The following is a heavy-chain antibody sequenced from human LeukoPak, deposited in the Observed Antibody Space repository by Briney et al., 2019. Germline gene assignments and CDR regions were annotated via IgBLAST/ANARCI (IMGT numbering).Heavy chain of an antibody. CDR1: GFSVITND. CDR3: ARGVEPLAANTLAY. V-gene: IGHV3-53*01. J-gene: IGHJ4*02. D-gene: IGHD1-14*01. Sequence: GGSLRLSGADSGFSVITNDMTWVRQAPGKGLEWVSVLYSDGNTKYADSVQGRFTISRDNSKNTLYLEMNSLSPDDTAVYYCARGVEPLAANTLAYWGQGTLVTVSS. CDR2: LYSDGNT.